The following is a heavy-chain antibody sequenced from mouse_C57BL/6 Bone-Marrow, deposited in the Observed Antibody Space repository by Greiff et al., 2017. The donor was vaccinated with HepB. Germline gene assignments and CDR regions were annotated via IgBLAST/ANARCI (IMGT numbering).Heavy chain of an antibody. CDR1: GYTFTDYE. V-gene: IGHV1-15*01. J-gene: IGHJ4*01. Sequence: VQLQQSGAELVRPGASVTLSCKASGYTFTDYEMHWVKQTHVHGLEWIGAIDPETGGTAYNQKFKGKAILTANKSSSTAYMELRSLTSEDSAVYYCTYLGDYWGQGTSVTVSS. CDR3: TYLGDY. CDR2: IDPETGGT. D-gene: IGHD4-1*01.